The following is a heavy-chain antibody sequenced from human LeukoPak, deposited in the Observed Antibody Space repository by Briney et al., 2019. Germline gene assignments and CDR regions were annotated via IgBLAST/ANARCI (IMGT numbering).Heavy chain of an antibody. CDR3: VRLRRNCDRSYYYYYYDH. CDR1: GFTFSDYS. Sequence: PGGSLRLSCAGSGFTFSDYSINWVRQAPGKGLEWVSSINPTSSSIYYADAVRGRFTISRDNAKSSLYLQMNGLTVEDTAVYYCVRLRRNCDRSYYYYYYDHWGQGILVTVSS. D-gene: IGHD3-22*01. CDR2: INPTSSSI. V-gene: IGHV3-21*01. J-gene: IGHJ4*02.